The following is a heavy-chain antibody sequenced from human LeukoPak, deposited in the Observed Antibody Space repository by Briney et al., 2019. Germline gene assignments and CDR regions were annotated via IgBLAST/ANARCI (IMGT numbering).Heavy chain of an antibody. CDR3: ARSLLGTPGAFDI. J-gene: IGHJ3*02. V-gene: IGHV3-23*01. CDR2: ISGSGAGT. D-gene: IGHD3-3*02. Sequence: GGSLRLSCAISGFTFNNFAMSWVRQAPGKGLEWVSSISGSGAGTYYADSVKGRFTISRDNSKNTLYLQLNSLRAEDTALYYCARSLLGTPGAFDIWGRGTMVTVSS. CDR1: GFTFNNFA.